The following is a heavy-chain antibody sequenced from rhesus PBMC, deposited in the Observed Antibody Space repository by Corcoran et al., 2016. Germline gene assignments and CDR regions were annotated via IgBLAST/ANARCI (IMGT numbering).Heavy chain of an antibody. CDR1: GGSISGYF. V-gene: IGHV4-165*02. Sequence: QVQLQESGPGLVKPSATLSLTCAVSGGSISGYFLHWIRQPPGKGLELIGYIGGSNGNTYYNASLNSRVTISTDTSKNQFSLKVSSVTAADTAVYYCARFGSYYPNFDFWGQGVLVTVSS. J-gene: IGHJ4*01. D-gene: IGHD3-16*01. CDR3: ARFGSYYPNFDF. CDR2: IGGSNGNT.